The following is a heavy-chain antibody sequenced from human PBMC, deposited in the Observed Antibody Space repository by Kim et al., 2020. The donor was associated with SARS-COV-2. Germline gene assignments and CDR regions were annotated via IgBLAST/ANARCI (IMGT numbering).Heavy chain of an antibody. J-gene: IGHJ4*03. V-gene: IGHV7-4-1*01. CDR1: GYTFNVFV. Sequence: ASVKVSCKASGYTFNVFVINWVRQVSGQGPELMGWINTRSGQVTYVPGFTGRFVLSSDASITTTFLQIFGLQTDDTAVYFCATDGPSQLRSFFDSWGQG. CDR2: INTRSGQV. CDR3: ATDGPSQLRSFFDS.